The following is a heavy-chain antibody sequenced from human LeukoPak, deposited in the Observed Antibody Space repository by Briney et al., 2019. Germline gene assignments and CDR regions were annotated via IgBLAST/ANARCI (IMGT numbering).Heavy chain of an antibody. CDR3: ARGTSGYSYGYDDY. CDR1: GGSFSGYY. Sequence: SETLSLTCAVYGGSFSGYYWSWIRQPPGKGLEWIGEINHSGSTNYNPSLKSRVTISVDTSKNQFSLKLSSVTAADTAVYYCARGTSGYSYGYDDYWGQGTLVTVSS. CDR2: INHSGST. J-gene: IGHJ4*02. D-gene: IGHD5-18*01. V-gene: IGHV4-34*01.